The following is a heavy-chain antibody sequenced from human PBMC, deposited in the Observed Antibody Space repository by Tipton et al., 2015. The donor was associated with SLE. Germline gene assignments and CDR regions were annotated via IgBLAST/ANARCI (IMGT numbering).Heavy chain of an antibody. CDR1: GYSFTSYW. Sequence: VQLVQSGAEVKKSGESLRISCKGSGYSFTSYWISWVRQMPGKGLDWMGRIDPSDSYTNYSPYFQGHVTISADKSISTAYLQWSSLKASDTAMYYCARHEYSISWYPGDYWGQGTLVTVSS. J-gene: IGHJ4*02. CDR3: ARHEYSISWYPGDY. V-gene: IGHV5-10-1*01. CDR2: IDPSDSYT. D-gene: IGHD6-13*01.